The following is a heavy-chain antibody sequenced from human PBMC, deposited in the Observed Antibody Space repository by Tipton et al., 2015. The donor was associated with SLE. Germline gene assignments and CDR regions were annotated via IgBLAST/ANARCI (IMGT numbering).Heavy chain of an antibody. CDR1: GFTFSSYA. CDR3: ARDEWYGSYYYGMDV. CDR2: IYYSGST. J-gene: IGHJ6*02. D-gene: IGHD3-3*01. V-gene: IGHV4-38-2*02. Sequence: LRLSCAASGFTFSSYAMHWVRQAPGKGLEWIGSIYYSGSTYYNPSLKSRVTISVDTSKNQFSLKLSSVTAADTAVYYCARDEWYGSYYYGMDVWGQGTTVTVSS.